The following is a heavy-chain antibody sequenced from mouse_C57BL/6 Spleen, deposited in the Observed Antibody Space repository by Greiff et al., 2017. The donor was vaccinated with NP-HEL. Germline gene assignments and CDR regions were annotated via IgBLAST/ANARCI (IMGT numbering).Heavy chain of an antibody. J-gene: IGHJ4*01. D-gene: IGHD1-1*01. CDR3: ASNYGVYYYAMDY. Sequence: QVHVKQPGTELVKPGASVKLSCKASGYTFTSYWMHWVKQRPGQGLEWIGNINPSNGGTNYNEKFKSKATLTVDKSSSTAYMQLSSLTSEDSAVYYCASNYGVYYYAMDYWGQGTSVTVSS. V-gene: IGHV1-53*01. CDR2: INPSNGGT. CDR1: GYTFTSYW.